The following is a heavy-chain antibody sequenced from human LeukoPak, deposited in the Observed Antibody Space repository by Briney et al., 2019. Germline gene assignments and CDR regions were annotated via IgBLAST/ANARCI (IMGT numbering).Heavy chain of an antibody. CDR3: ARDPKYYDYVWGSYRYTFWDY. CDR1: GFTFSDYY. V-gene: IGHV3-11*01. D-gene: IGHD3-16*02. J-gene: IGHJ4*02. CDR2: ISSSGSTI. Sequence: GGSLRLSCAASGFTFSDYYMSWIRQAPGKGLEWVSYISSSGSTIYYADSVKGRFTISRDNAKNSLYLQMNSLRAEDTAVYYCARDPKYYDYVWGSYRYTFWDYWGQGTLVTVSS.